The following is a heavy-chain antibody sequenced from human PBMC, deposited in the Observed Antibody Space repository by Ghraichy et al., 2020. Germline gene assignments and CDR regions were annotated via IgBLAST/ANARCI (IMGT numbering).Heavy chain of an antibody. CDR1: GGTFSSYA. V-gene: IGHV1-69*13. CDR2: IIPIFGTA. J-gene: IGHJ4*02. Sequence: SVKVSCKASGGTFSSYAISWVRQAPGQGLEWMGGIIPIFGTANYAQKFQGRVTITADESTSTAYMELSSLRSEDTAVYYCARDGIAVPPTEGSVRQNGDYWGQGTLVTVSS. D-gene: IGHD6-19*01. CDR3: ARDGIAVPPTEGSVRQNGDY.